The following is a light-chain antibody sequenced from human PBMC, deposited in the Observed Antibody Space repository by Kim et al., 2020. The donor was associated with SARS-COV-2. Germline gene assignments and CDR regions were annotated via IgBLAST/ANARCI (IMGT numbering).Light chain of an antibody. J-gene: IGKJ3*01. CDR3: QQYYSPPPF. V-gene: IGKV4-1*01. CDR2: WAS. Sequence: DIVMTQSPDSLAVSLGERATINCKSSQTILYSSSNKNYLAWYQQKPGQPPKILIYWASTRESGVPDRFSGSGSGTDFTLTISSLQAEDVAVYYCQQYYSPPPFFGPGTKVDIK. CDR1: QTILYSSSNKNY.